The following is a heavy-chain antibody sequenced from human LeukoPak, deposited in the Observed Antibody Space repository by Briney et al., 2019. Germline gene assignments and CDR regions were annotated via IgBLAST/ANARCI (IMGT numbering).Heavy chain of an antibody. Sequence: RGSLRLSCSASGFTFSSYAMHWVRQAPGKGLEYVSAISSNGGSTYYADSVRGRFTISRDNSKNTLYLQMSSLRAEDTAVYYCVKDKQQLVLGYFDYWGQGTLVTVSS. V-gene: IGHV3-64D*06. CDR1: GFTFSSYA. CDR3: VKDKQQLVLGYFDY. D-gene: IGHD6-13*01. CDR2: ISSNGGST. J-gene: IGHJ4*02.